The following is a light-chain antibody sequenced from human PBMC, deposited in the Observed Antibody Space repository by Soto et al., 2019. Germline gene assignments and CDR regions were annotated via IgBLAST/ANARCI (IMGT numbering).Light chain of an antibody. CDR1: QSVSSSY. CDR2: GAS. V-gene: IGKV3-20*01. Sequence: EIVLTQSPGTLSLSPGERATLSCRASQSVSSSYLAWYQQKAGQPPRLLIYGASSRATGIPDRFSGRGSGTDFNLTINRLEPEDFAVYYCQQYGGSPPLTFGGGTKVEIK. J-gene: IGKJ4*01. CDR3: QQYGGSPPLT.